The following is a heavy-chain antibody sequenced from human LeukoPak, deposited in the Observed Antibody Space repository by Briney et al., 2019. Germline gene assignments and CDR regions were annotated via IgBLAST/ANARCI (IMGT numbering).Heavy chain of an antibody. CDR3: ARDDGGYSSSWFNWFDP. J-gene: IGHJ5*02. V-gene: IGHV4-61*09. CDR1: GGSISSSNYY. Sequence: SQTLSLTCTVSGGSISSSNYYWSWIRQPAGKGLEWIGHIYTSGSTNYNPSLKSRVTIPVDTSKNQFSLKLSSVTAADTAVYYCARDDGGYSSSWFNWFDPWGQGTLVTVSS. CDR2: IYTSGST. D-gene: IGHD6-13*01.